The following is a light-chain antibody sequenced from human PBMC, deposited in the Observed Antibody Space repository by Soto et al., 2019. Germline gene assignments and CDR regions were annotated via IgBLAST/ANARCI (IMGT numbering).Light chain of an antibody. V-gene: IGLV2-23*02. CDR1: SSDVGSYNL. CDR3: CSYAGSSTVV. Sequence: QSALTQPASVSGSPGQSITISCTGGSSDVGSYNLVSWYQHHPGKAPKLMIYDVSKRPSGVSNRFSGSKSGNTASLTISGLQAEDEADYYCCSYAGSSTVVFGEGTKVTVL. CDR2: DVS. J-gene: IGLJ2*01.